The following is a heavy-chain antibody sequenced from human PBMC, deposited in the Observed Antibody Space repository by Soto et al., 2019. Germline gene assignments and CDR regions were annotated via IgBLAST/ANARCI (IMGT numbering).Heavy chain of an antibody. CDR3: ALLGRSGSGRTYYYGMDV. V-gene: IGHV3-23*01. D-gene: IGHD3-10*01. CDR1: GLTFSYFA. CDR2: ISGSGGIT. J-gene: IGHJ6*02. Sequence: EVQLLESGGGLVQPGGSLRLSCAVSGLTFSYFAMSWVRQAPGKGLEWVSAISGSGGITYYADSVKGRFTISRDNSKNTLFLQINSLRAENTAVYYCALLGRSGSGRTYYYGMDVWGQGTTVTVSS.